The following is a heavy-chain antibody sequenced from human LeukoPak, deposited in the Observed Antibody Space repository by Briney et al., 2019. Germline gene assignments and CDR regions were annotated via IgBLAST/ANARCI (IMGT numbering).Heavy chain of an antibody. V-gene: IGHV3-30*04. D-gene: IGHD3-3*01. Sequence: GGSLRLSCAASGFTFSSYAMHWVRQAPGKGLEWVAVISYDGSNKYYADSVKGRFTISRDNSKNTLYLQMNSLRAEDTAVYYCAKVLSGGILEWLLIDYWGQGTLVTVSS. CDR1: GFTFSSYA. CDR2: ISYDGSNK. CDR3: AKVLSGGILEWLLIDY. J-gene: IGHJ4*02.